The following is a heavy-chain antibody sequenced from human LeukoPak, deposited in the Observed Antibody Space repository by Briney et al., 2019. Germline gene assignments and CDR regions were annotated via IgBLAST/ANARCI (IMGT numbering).Heavy chain of an antibody. CDR3: VRDNSIADRGWWFDP. Sequence: ASVKVSCKVSGYTLTELSMHWVRQAPGQGLEWMGVINPSGHTANYAQRFQGRVTMTRDTPTSTVYMELSSLRSDDTATYYCVRDNSIADRGWWFDPWGQGTLVTVSS. CDR1: GYTLTELS. CDR2: INPSGHTA. D-gene: IGHD4-23*01. V-gene: IGHV1-46*01. J-gene: IGHJ5*02.